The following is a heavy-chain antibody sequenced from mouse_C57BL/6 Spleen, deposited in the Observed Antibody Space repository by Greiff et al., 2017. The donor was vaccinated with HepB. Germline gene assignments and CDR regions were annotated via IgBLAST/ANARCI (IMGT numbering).Heavy chain of an antibody. V-gene: IGHV7-3*01. CDR3: ASYCLLRRDYAMDY. CDR1: GFTFTDYY. CDR2: IRNKANGYTT. J-gene: IGHJ4*01. Sequence: DVKLVESGGGLVQPGGSLSLSCAASGFTFTDYYMSWVRQPPGKALEWLGFIRNKANGYTTEYSASVKGRFTISRDNSQSILYLQMNALRAEDSATYYCASYCLLRRDYAMDYWGQGTSVTVSS. D-gene: IGHD1-2*01.